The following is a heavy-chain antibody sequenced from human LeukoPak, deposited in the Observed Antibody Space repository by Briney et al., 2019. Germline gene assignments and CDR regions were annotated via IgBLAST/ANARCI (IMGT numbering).Heavy chain of an antibody. Sequence: GASVKVSCKATGYTFSSFGISWVRQAPGQGLEWMGWISAYNGETKYAQKLQGRVSMTTDTPTSTAYMELRSLRSDDTAVYFCARAPGHCSGGICPTSYYHMDVWRKGTTVTVSS. D-gene: IGHD2-15*01. CDR3: ARAPGHCSGGICPTSYYHMDV. CDR2: ISAYNGET. J-gene: IGHJ6*03. CDR1: GYTFSSFG. V-gene: IGHV1-18*01.